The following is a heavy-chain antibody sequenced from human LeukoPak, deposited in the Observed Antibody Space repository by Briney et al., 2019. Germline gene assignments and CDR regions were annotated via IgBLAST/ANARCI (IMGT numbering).Heavy chain of an antibody. CDR1: GGSFSGYY. D-gene: IGHD3-3*01. Sequence: SETLSLTCAVYGGSFSGYYWSWIRQPPGKGLEWIGEINHSGSTNYNPSLKSRVTISVDKSKNQFSLKLSSVTAADTAVYYCAKSSTIFGVVKPFDYWGQGTLVTVSS. V-gene: IGHV4-34*01. CDR3: AKSSTIFGVVKPFDY. J-gene: IGHJ4*02. CDR2: INHSGST.